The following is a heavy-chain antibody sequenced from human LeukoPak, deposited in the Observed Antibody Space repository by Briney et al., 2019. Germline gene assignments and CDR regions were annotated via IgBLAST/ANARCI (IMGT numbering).Heavy chain of an antibody. J-gene: IGHJ4*02. CDR2: IYYSGST. CDR1: GGSISSGDYY. Sequence: SETLSLTCTVSGGSISSGDYYWSWIRQPPGKGLEWIGYIYYSGSTYYNPSLKSRVTISVDTSKNQFSLKLSSVTAPDTAVYYCARGVGDSSGYLSLNYFDYWGQGTLVTVSS. V-gene: IGHV4-30-4*01. CDR3: ARGVGDSSGYLSLNYFDY. D-gene: IGHD3-22*01.